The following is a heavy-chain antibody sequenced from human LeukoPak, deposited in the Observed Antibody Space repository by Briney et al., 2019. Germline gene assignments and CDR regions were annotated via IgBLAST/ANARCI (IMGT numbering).Heavy chain of an antibody. V-gene: IGHV1-2*06. J-gene: IGHJ6*03. D-gene: IGHD2-2*01. CDR1: GYTFTGYY. Sequence: ASVKVSCKASGYTFTGYYMHWVRQAPGQGLEWMGRINPNSGGTNYAQKFQGRVTMTRDTSISTAYMELSRLRSDDTAVYYCARDPMAYCSSTSCYPKYYMDVWGKGTTVTVSS. CDR3: ARDPMAYCSSTSCYPKYYMDV. CDR2: INPNSGGT.